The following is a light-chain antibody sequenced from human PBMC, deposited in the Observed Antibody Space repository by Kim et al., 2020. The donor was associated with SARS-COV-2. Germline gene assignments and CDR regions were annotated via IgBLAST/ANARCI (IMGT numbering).Light chain of an antibody. Sequence: SVKLTCILTSGHSTYAIAWHQQQPEKGPRFLMKLNSDGSHRRGDGIPDRFSGSSSGTDRYLTISSVQAEDEADYYCQTWDTAIRVFGGGTQLTVL. CDR1: SGHSTYA. CDR2: LNSDGSH. J-gene: IGLJ3*02. V-gene: IGLV4-69*01. CDR3: QTWDTAIRV.